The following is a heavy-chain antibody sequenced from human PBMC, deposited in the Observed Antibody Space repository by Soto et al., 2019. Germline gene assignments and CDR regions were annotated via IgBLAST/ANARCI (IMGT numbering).Heavy chain of an antibody. CDR3: ARDKERQQLGGNYYSILDV. CDR2: IMPIFATP. J-gene: IGHJ6*02. Sequence: QVQLMQSGAEVKKPGSSVKVSCQASGGTFSTSAISWVRQAPGEGLEWEGGIMPIFATPDYAQKFQGRVTISADESTATAYLELTSLTPDDTAVYYCARDKERQQLGGNYYSILDVWGQGTAITVSS. CDR1: GGTFSTSA. V-gene: IGHV1-69*12. D-gene: IGHD1-1*01.